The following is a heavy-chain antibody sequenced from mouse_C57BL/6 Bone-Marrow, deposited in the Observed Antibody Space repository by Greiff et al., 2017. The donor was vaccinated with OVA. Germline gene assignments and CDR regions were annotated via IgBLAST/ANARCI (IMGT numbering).Heavy chain of an antibody. V-gene: IGHV2-9-1*01. CDR3: AGRASYSRYFDV. J-gene: IGHJ1*03. CDR1: GFSLTSYA. D-gene: IGHD6-1*01. Sequence: QVTLKESGPGLVAPSQSLSITCTVSGFSLTSYAISWVRQPPGKGLEWLGVIWPGGGTNYNSALISSLTISQDNSKSKIFLKMNSLQTDDTARDYCAGRASYSRYFDVWGTGTTVTVSS. CDR2: IWPGGGT.